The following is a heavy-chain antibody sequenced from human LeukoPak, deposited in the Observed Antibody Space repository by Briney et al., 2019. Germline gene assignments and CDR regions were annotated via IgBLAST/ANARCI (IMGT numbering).Heavy chain of an antibody. V-gene: IGHV4-39*01. CDR3: ARFGGKPVVAGYDY. Sequence: PSETLSLTCTVSGDSINSGSYYWVWIRQPPGKGLEWIGSIYYSGSTYYSPSLKSRVTISVDTSKIQFSLRLSSVTAADTAVYYCARFGGKPVVAGYDYWGQGTLVTVSS. CDR2: IYYSGST. CDR1: GDSINSGSYY. J-gene: IGHJ4*02. D-gene: IGHD2-15*01.